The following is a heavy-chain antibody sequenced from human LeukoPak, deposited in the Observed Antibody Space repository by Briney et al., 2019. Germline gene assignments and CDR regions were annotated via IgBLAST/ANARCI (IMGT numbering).Heavy chain of an antibody. D-gene: IGHD3-22*01. Sequence: GASVKVSCKASGYTFTSYYLYWVRQAPGQGLEWMGVINPSGGSTTSAQKFQGRVTMTRDTSTSTVYMELRSLRSEDTAVYYCARGPGPADDGGGYCFDYWRQGTLVTVSS. J-gene: IGHJ4*02. V-gene: IGHV1-46*01. CDR1: GYTFTSYY. CDR3: ARGPGPADDGGGYCFDY. CDR2: INPSGGST.